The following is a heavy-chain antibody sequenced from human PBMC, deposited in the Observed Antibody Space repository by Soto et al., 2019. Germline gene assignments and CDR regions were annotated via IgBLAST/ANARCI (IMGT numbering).Heavy chain of an antibody. J-gene: IGHJ6*02. D-gene: IGHD3-10*01. Sequence: LGESLKVSCKGSGYSFTSYWISWVRQMPGKGLEWMGRIDPSDSYTNYSPSFQGHVTISADKSISTAYLQWSSLKASDTAMYYCARRDGGSVSYYNYYYCCMDVRGQGITVTVCS. CDR1: GYSFTSYW. V-gene: IGHV5-10-1*01. CDR2: IDPSDSYT. CDR3: ARRDGGSVSYYNYYYCCMDV.